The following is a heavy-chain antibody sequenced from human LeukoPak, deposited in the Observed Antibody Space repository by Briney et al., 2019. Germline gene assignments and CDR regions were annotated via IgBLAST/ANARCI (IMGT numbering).Heavy chain of an antibody. CDR2: INHSGST. V-gene: IGHV4-34*01. CDR3: AREHLTTDY. Sequence: SETLSLTCAVYGGSFSDYYWSWIRQPPGKGLEWIGEINHSGSTNYNPSLKSRVTISVDTSKNQFSLKLSSVTAADTAVYYCAREHLTTDYWGQGTLVTVSS. CDR1: GGSFSDYY. J-gene: IGHJ4*02. D-gene: IGHD4-17*01.